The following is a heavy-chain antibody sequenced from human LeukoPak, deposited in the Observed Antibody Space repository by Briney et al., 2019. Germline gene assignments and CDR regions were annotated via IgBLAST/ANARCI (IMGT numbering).Heavy chain of an antibody. J-gene: IGHJ3*02. CDR3: ASTVVAAPDAFDI. Sequence: SVKVSRNACGCTFSSYAISWVRQAPGQGLEWMGRIIPIFGTANYAQKFQGRVTITTDESTSTAYMELSSLRSEDTAVYYCASTVVAAPDAFDIWGQGTMVTVSS. V-gene: IGHV1-69*05. CDR1: GCTFSSYA. D-gene: IGHD2-15*01. CDR2: IIPIFGTA.